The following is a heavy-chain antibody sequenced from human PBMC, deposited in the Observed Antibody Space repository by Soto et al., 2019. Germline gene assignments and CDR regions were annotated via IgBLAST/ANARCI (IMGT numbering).Heavy chain of an antibody. V-gene: IGHV5-10-1*01. CDR1: GYSFTGYW. J-gene: IGHJ6*02. CDR3: ARLFSAAGTGYGMDV. CDR2: IDPSDSYT. Sequence: PGGSLKISCKGSGYSFTGYWISWVRQMRGKGLQWMGGIDPSDSYTNYSPSFNGHVSISADRAKRTAYLHWIHLKASDTAMYYCARLFSAAGTGYGMDVWGPGTTVTVSS. D-gene: IGHD6-13*01.